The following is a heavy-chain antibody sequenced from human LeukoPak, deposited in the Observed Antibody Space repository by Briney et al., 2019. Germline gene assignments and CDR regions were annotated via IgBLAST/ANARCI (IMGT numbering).Heavy chain of an antibody. CDR1: GYTFNNYG. J-gene: IGHJ2*01. Sequence: ASVRVSCKASGYTFNNYGISWVRQAPGQGLEWMGWISAYNGNTNYAQKLQGRVTMTTDTSTSTAYMELRSPRSDDTAVYYCAREGIAASTLAGDWYFDLWGRGTLVTVSS. V-gene: IGHV1-18*01. D-gene: IGHD6-13*01. CDR3: AREGIAASTLAGDWYFDL. CDR2: ISAYNGNT.